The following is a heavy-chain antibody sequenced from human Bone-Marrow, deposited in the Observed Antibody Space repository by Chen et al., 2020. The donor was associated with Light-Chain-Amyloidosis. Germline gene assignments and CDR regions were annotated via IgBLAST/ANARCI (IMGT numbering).Heavy chain of an antibody. J-gene: IGHJ4*02. V-gene: IGHV5-51*01. D-gene: IGHD5-12*01. CDR2: IYPDDADA. CDR1: GYTFPNYW. Sequence: DVQLVRCGTEVKKPGESLKIYCKGSGYTFPNYWIGWVRQMPGKGLEWMGVIYPDDADARYSPSFEGQVTISADKSITTAYLQRRSLKASDTAMYYCARRRDGYNFDYWGQGTLVTVSS. CDR3: ARRRDGYNFDY.